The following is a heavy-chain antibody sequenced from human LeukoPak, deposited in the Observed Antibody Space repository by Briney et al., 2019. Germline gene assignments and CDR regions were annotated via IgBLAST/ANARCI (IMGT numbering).Heavy chain of an antibody. Sequence: PSETLSLTCTVSGGSISSGSYYWSWIRQPAGKGLEWIGRIYTSGSTNYNPSLKSRVTISVDTSKNQFSLKLSSVTAADTAVYYCARVFGGYYGSDLNWFDPWGQGTLVTVFS. CDR1: GGSISSGSYY. V-gene: IGHV4-61*02. CDR2: IYTSGST. CDR3: ARVFGGYYGSDLNWFDP. D-gene: IGHD3-10*01. J-gene: IGHJ5*02.